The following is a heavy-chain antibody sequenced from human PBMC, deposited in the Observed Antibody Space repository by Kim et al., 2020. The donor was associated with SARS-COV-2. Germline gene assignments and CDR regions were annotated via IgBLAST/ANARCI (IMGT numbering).Heavy chain of an antibody. Sequence: GGSLRLSCAASGFTFSSYSMNWVRQAPGKGLEWVSSISSSSYIYYADSVKGRFTISRDNAKNSLYLQMNSLRAEDTAVYYCAREVEMATISDYWGQGTLVTVSS. J-gene: IGHJ4*02. CDR1: GFTFSSYS. CDR3: AREVEMATISDY. D-gene: IGHD5-12*01. CDR2: ISSSSYI. V-gene: IGHV3-21*04.